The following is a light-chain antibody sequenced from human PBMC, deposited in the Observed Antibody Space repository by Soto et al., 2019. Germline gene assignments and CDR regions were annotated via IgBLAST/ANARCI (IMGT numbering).Light chain of an antibody. CDR2: LGS. CDR3: MQALQTSWT. V-gene: IGKV2-28*01. CDR1: QSLLHSNGYNY. J-gene: IGKJ1*01. Sequence: DIVMSQSPLSXPVTPGEPASISCRSSQSLLHSNGYNYLDWYLQKPGQSPQLLIYLGSNRASGVPDRFSGSGSGTDFTLKISRVEAEDVGVYYCMQALQTSWTFGQGTKV.